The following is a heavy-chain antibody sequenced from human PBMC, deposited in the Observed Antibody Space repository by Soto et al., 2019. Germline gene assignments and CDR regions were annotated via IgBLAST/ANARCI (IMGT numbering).Heavy chain of an antibody. V-gene: IGHV1-46*01. CDR3: ARDGENYGSGTFSPPLRYYFNS. CDR2: INPSGGRT. Sequence: QVQLVQSGTEVKKPGASVNVSCKASGYTFTTHYMHWVRQAPGQGLEWMGIINPSGGRTTYALKFQGRVTLTSDTSTNTVYVELTSLRSEDTAIYFCARDGENYGSGTFSPPLRYYFNSWGQGTLVTFSS. J-gene: IGHJ4*02. D-gene: IGHD3-10*01. CDR1: GYTFTTHY.